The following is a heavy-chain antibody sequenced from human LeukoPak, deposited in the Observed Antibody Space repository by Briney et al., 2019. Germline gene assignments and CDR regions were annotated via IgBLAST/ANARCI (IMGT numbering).Heavy chain of an antibody. CDR1: GYTFTSYD. V-gene: IGHV1-8*01. D-gene: IGHD1-26*01. Sequence: GASVMVSCKASGYTFTSYDINWVRQATGQGLEWMGWMNPNSGNTGYAQKFQGRVTMTRNTSISTAYMELSSLRSEDTAVYYCARGVGATTGYYYYYYGMDVWGQGTTVTVSS. CDR2: MNPNSGNT. CDR3: ARGVGATTGYYYYYYGMDV. J-gene: IGHJ6*02.